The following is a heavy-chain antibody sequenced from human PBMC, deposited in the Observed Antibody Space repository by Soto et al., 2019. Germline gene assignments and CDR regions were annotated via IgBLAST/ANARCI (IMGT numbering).Heavy chain of an antibody. CDR3: AKSTVRHAVDF. J-gene: IGHJ3*01. CDR1: GGSNSTHY. V-gene: IGHV4-59*11. Sequence: QVQLQEAGPGLVKPAETLSLTCTVSGGSNSTHYWNWIRQPPGKGLAWIGHVHDSGDTNYNPSLRSRVISSSLDTSERQFSLKLSSVTAADTAVYFCAKSTVRHAVDFCGHRTMVAVSS. D-gene: IGHD4-17*01. CDR2: VHDSGDT.